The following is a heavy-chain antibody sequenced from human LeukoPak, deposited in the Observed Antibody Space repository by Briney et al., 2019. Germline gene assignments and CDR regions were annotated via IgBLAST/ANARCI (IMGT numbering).Heavy chain of an antibody. D-gene: IGHD3-22*01. Sequence: ASVKVSCXASGYTFTSYGISWVRQAPGQGLEWMGWISAYNGNTNYAQKLQGRVTMTTDTSTSTAYMELRSLRSDDTAVYYCARDPDSSGYYYRDYWGQGTLVTVSS. CDR3: ARDPDSSGYYYRDY. CDR1: GYTFTSYG. V-gene: IGHV1-18*01. CDR2: ISAYNGNT. J-gene: IGHJ4*02.